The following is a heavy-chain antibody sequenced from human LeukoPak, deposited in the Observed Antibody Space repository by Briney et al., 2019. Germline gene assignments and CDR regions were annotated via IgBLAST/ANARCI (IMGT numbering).Heavy chain of an antibody. CDR3: ARDPGDGSGSNYNDYIDY. V-gene: IGHV3-48*04. CDR1: GFTFSSYS. CDR2: ISSSGSTI. Sequence: PGGSLRLSCAASGFTFSSYSMNWVRQAPGKGLEWVSYISSSGSTIYYADSVKGRFTISRDNAKNSLYLQMNSLRAEDTAVYYCARDPGDGSGSNYNDYIDYWGQGTLVTVSS. D-gene: IGHD3-10*01. J-gene: IGHJ4*02.